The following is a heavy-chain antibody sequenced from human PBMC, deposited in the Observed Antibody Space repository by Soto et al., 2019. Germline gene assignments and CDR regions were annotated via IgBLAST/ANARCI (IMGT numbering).Heavy chain of an antibody. D-gene: IGHD2-2*01. Sequence: QVQLQESGPGLVKPSQTLSLTCTVSGGSISSGGYYWSWIRQHPGKGLEWIGYIYYSGSTYYNPSLQSRVTISVDTSKNQFSLKLSSVTAADTAVYYCARETKEYCSSTSCALLYYYYMDVWGKGTTVTVSS. CDR3: ARETKEYCSSTSCALLYYYYMDV. CDR1: GGSISSGGYY. CDR2: IYYSGST. V-gene: IGHV4-31*03. J-gene: IGHJ6*03.